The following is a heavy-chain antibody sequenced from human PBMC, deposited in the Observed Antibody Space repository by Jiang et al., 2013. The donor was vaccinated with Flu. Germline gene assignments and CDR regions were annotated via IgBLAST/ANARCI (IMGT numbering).Heavy chain of an antibody. CDR2: IHPGGGDR. J-gene: IGHJ4*02. CDR1: GYTFTNYW. Sequence: QLVESGAEVKKPGASVKVSCKASGYTFTNYWMHWVRQAPGQGLEWLGIIHPGGGDRRYAQKIQGRGTITSDTSTTTVYMELRSLTSEDTAVYYCARDRSGSYSLGNYWGQGTLVTVSS. V-gene: IGHV1-46*01. D-gene: IGHD1-26*01. CDR3: ARDRSGSYSLGNY.